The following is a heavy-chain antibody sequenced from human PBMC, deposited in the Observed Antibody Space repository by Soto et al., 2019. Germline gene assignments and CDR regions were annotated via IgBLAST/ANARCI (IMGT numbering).Heavy chain of an antibody. CDR1: GYTFTSYA. CDR2: INAGNGNT. D-gene: IGHD6-6*01. V-gene: IGHV1-3*01. Sequence: ASVKVSCKASGYTFTSYAMHWVRQAPGQRLEWMGWINAGNGNTKYSQKFQGRVTITRDTSASTDYMELSSLRSEDTAVDDCARSLSSSWVYFDYWGQGTLVTVSS. J-gene: IGHJ4*02. CDR3: ARSLSSSWVYFDY.